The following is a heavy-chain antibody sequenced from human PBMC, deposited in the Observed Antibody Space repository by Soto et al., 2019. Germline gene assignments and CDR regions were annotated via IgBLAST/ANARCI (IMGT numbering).Heavy chain of an antibody. CDR2: INAGNGNT. V-gene: IGHV1-3*01. J-gene: IGHJ6*02. Sequence: GASVKVSCEASGYTFTSYALHWVRQAPGQRLEWMGWINAGNGNTKYSKKFQGRVTITRDTSASTAYMELSSLRSEDTAVYYCARDSGGMDVWGQGTTVTVSS. CDR1: GYTFTSYA. CDR3: ARDSGGMDV.